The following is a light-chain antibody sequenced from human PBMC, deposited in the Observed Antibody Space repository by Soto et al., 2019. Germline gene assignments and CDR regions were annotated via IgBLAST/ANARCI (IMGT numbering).Light chain of an antibody. V-gene: IGLV1-44*01. Sequence: VLTQPPSASGTPGQRVTISCSGSSSNIGSNTVNWYQQLPGTAPKLLIYSNNQRPSGVPDRFSGSKSGTSASLATSGLQSEDEADYYCAAWDDSLNGWVFGGGTKLTVL. CDR2: SNN. CDR1: SSNIGSNT. J-gene: IGLJ3*02. CDR3: AAWDDSLNGWV.